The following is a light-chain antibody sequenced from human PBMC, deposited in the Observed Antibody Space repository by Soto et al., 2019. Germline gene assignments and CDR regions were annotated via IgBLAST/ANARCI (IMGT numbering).Light chain of an antibody. J-gene: IGLJ1*01. CDR1: SSDVGGYIF. Sequence: QSALTQPPSASGSPGQSVTISCTGTSSDVGGYIFVSWYQQHPGKAPKLMIYDVNKRPSGVPDRFSGSKSDNTASLTVSGLKAEDEDDYYCVSYAGGTYVFGTGTKVTVL. V-gene: IGLV2-8*01. CDR2: DVN. CDR3: VSYAGGTYV.